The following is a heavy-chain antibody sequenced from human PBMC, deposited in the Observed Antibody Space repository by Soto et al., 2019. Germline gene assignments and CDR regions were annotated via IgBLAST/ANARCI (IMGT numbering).Heavy chain of an antibody. CDR2: IYWNDDI. CDR1: GFSLSTGGVG. CDR3: AHRGYGDYPRDNWFDP. J-gene: IGHJ5*02. V-gene: IGHV2-5*01. D-gene: IGHD4-17*01. Sequence: SGPTLVNPTQTLTLTCTFSGFSLSTGGVGVGWTRQPPGKALEWLALIYWNDDIRYSPSLKSRLTITKDTSKNQVVLTMTNMDPVDTTTYYCAHRGYGDYPRDNWFDPWGQGTLVTVSS.